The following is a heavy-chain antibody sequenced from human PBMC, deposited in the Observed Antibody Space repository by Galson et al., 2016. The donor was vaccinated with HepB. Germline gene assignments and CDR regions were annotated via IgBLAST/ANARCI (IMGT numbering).Heavy chain of an antibody. Sequence: QSGAEVKKPGDSLKISCYGSGYSFTTYWIGWVRQMPGKGLEWMGIIYPGNSDTRYSPSFQGQVTISADKSSSTAFLQWSSLKPSDTAMYYCTRPGYCFDGDWYRDVFDMWGQGTMVTVSS. CDR3: TRPGYCFDGDWYRDVFDM. J-gene: IGHJ3*02. CDR2: IYPGNSDT. V-gene: IGHV5-51*01. CDR1: GYSFTTYW. D-gene: IGHD2-8*01.